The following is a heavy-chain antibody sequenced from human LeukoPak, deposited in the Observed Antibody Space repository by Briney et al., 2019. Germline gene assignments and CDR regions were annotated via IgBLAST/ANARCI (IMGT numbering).Heavy chain of an antibody. Sequence: PSETLSLTCAVYGGSFSGYYWSWIRQPPGKGLEWIGEINHSGSTNYNPSLKSRVTMSVDTSKNQFSLKLSSVTAADTAVYYCARDRHDYGDYDAPFDPWGQGTLVTVSS. CDR1: GGSFSGYY. CDR3: ARDRHDYGDYDAPFDP. CDR2: INHSGST. V-gene: IGHV4-34*01. D-gene: IGHD4-17*01. J-gene: IGHJ5*02.